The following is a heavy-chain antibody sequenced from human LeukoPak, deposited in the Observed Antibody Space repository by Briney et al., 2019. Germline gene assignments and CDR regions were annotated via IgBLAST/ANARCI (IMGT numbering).Heavy chain of an antibody. D-gene: IGHD6-13*01. J-gene: IGHJ4*02. CDR2: ISSSSSYI. CDR3: AKNGIAAAGYFDY. CDR1: GFTFSSYG. Sequence: GGSLRLSCAASGFTFSSYGMHWVRQAPGKGLEWVSSISSSSSYIYYADSVKGRFTISRDNSKNTLYLQMNSLRAEDTAVYYCAKNGIAAAGYFDYWGQGTLVTVSS. V-gene: IGHV3-21*01.